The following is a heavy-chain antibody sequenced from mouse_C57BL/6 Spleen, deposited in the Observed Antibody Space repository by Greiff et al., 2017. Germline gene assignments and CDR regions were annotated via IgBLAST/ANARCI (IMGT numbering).Heavy chain of an antibody. J-gene: IGHJ4*01. Sequence: VKLVESGPGLVAPSQSLSITCTVSGFSLTSYGVSWVRQPPGKGLAWLGVIWGDGSTNYHSALISRLSISKDNSKSQVFLKLNSLRTDDTATYYCAKPDSSGYGAKDYWGQGTSVTVSS. CDR2: IWGDGST. CDR3: AKPDSSGYGAKDY. CDR1: GFSLTSYG. D-gene: IGHD3-2*02. V-gene: IGHV2-3*01.